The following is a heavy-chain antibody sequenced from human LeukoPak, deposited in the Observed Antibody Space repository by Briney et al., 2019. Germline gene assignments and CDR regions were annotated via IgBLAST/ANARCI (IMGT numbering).Heavy chain of an antibody. V-gene: IGHV4-38-2*02. CDR3: SRYDVWGSYRAFDY. CDR1: GYSISSDYY. J-gene: IGHJ4*02. Sequence: SETLSLACTVSGYSISSDYYWGWIRPPPGKGLEWIGTIYHSGSTYYNPSLKSRVTISVDTSKNQFFLKLSSMTAAATAVYYCSRYDVWGSYRAFDYWGQGTLVPV. D-gene: IGHD3-16*02. CDR2: IYHSGST.